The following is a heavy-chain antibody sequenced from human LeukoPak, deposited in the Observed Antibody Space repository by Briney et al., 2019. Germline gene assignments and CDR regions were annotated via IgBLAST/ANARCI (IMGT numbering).Heavy chain of an antibody. CDR3: ARDYGGGSGSYDY. CDR2: IHYSGST. CDR1: GGSISSYY. J-gene: IGHJ4*02. Sequence: SETLSLTCTVSGGSISSYYWSWIRQPPGKGLEWIGHIHYSGSTNYNPSLKSRVTISVDTSKNQFPLKLNSVTAADTAVYYCARDYGGGSGSYDYWGQGTLVTVSS. V-gene: IGHV4-59*01. D-gene: IGHD1-26*01.